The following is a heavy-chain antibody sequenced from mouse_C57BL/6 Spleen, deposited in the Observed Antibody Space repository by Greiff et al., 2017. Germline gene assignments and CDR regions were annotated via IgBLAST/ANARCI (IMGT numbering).Heavy chain of an antibody. Sequence: QVQLQQPGTELVKPGASVKLSCKASGYTFTSYCMHWVKQRPGQGLKWIGNFNPSNGGTNYNEKFKSKATLTVDKSSSTAYLELSSLTAEDSAVYYCARGYYYGSSSFAYWGQGTLVTVSA. CDR3: ARGYYYGSSSFAY. D-gene: IGHD1-1*01. CDR2: FNPSNGGT. V-gene: IGHV1-53*01. J-gene: IGHJ3*01. CDR1: GYTFTSYC.